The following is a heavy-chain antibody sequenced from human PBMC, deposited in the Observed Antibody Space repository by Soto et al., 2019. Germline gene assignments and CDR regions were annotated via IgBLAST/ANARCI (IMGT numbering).Heavy chain of an antibody. Sequence: QVQLVESGGGVVQPGRSLRLSCAASGFTFSSYVMHWVRQAPGKGLEGVAVISNDGSNKYYEDSVRGRFTISRDNSKKTLYLQMNSLRAEDTAVYYCVYLGDCGDGSCYPFDYWGQGALVTVSS. V-gene: IGHV3-30-3*01. CDR1: GFTFSSYV. J-gene: IGHJ4*02. D-gene: IGHD2-15*01. CDR3: VYLGDCGDGSCYPFDY. CDR2: ISNDGSNK.